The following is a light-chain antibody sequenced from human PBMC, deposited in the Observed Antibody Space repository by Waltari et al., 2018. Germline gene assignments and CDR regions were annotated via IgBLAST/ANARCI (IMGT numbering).Light chain of an antibody. CDR1: SGHSSNV. CDR3: QIGGHGTWV. V-gene: IGLV4-69*01. Sequence: QLVLTQSPSASASLGASVKLTCTLSSGHSSNVIAWLQQQPEKGPRYLMKVNSDGSHSTGDEIPDRFSGSSSGAGRDLTISSRQSEDEADYYCQIGGHGTWVFGGGTKLTIL. CDR2: VNSDGSH. J-gene: IGLJ3*02.